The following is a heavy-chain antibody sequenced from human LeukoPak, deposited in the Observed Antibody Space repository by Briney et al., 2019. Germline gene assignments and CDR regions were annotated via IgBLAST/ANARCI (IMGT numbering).Heavy chain of an antibody. CDR2: IYTSGST. CDR1: GGSISSYY. CDR3: ASVGPNCSGGSCTDY. Sequence: SETLSLTCTVSGGSISSYYWSWLRQPAGKGLEWIGRIYTSGSTNYNPSLMSRVTMSVDTSKNQFSLKLSSVTAADTAVYYCASVGPNCSGGSCTDYWGQGTLVTVSS. V-gene: IGHV4-4*07. J-gene: IGHJ4*02. D-gene: IGHD2-15*01.